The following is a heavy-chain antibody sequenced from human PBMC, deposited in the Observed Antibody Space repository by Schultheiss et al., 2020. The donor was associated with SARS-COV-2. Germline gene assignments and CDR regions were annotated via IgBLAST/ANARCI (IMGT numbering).Heavy chain of an antibody. J-gene: IGHJ1*01. CDR3: ARGDTAMAFAEYFQH. CDR2: IYYSGST. Sequence: SETLSLTCTVSGGSVSSGSYYWSWIRQPPGKGLEWIGYIYYSGSTNYNPSLKSRVTISVDTSKNQFSLKLSSVTAADTAVYYCARGDTAMAFAEYFQHWGQGTLVTVSS. CDR1: GGSVSSGSYY. V-gene: IGHV4-61*01. D-gene: IGHD5-18*01.